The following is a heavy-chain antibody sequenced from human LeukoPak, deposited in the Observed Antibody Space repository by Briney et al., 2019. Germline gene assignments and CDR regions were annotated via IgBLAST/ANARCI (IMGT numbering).Heavy chain of an antibody. V-gene: IGHV4-34*01. J-gene: IGHJ5*02. Sequence: SETLSLSCAVYGGSFSGYYWCWIRQPPGKGLEWIGEINRSGSTNYNPSLKSRVTISVDTSKNQFSLKLSSVTAADTAVYYCARGFAAAASTWGQGTLVTVSS. CDR1: GGSFSGYY. D-gene: IGHD6-13*01. CDR3: ARGFAAAAST. CDR2: INRSGST.